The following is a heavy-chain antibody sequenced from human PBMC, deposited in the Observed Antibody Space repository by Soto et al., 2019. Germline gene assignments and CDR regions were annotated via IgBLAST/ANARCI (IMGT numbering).Heavy chain of an antibody. CDR1: GFTFSSYG. CDR3: ARDAHCISTSCYHDAFDI. D-gene: IGHD2-2*01. Sequence: QVQLVESGGGVVQPGRSLRLSCAASGFTFSSYGMHWVRQAPGKGLEWVAVIWYDGSNKYYADSVKGRFTISRDNSKNTLYLQMNSLRAEDTAVYYCARDAHCISTSCYHDAFDIWGQGTMVTVSS. J-gene: IGHJ3*02. CDR2: IWYDGSNK. V-gene: IGHV3-33*01.